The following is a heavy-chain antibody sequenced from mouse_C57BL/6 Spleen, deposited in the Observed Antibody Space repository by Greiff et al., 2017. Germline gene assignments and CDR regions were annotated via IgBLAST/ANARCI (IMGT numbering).Heavy chain of an antibody. CDR3: ARSYSNYCWYFDV. CDR2: IHPNSGST. CDR1: GYTFTSYW. Sequence: QVQLQQPGAELVKPGASVKLSCKASGYTFTSYWMHWVKQSPGQGLEWIGMIHPNSGSTNYNEKFKSKATLTVDKSSSTAYMQLSSLTSEDSAVYYCARSYSNYCWYFDVWGTGTTVTVSS. J-gene: IGHJ1*03. D-gene: IGHD2-5*01. V-gene: IGHV1-64*01.